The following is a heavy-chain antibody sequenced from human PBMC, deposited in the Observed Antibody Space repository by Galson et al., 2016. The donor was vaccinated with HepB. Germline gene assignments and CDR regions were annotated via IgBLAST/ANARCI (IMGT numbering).Heavy chain of an antibody. CDR3: VADHGGLDCFDV. D-gene: IGHD4-23*01. CDR2: ISDSGANT. V-gene: IGHV3-23*01. CDR1: GFTFSAYA. J-gene: IGHJ3*01. Sequence: SLRLSCAASGFTFSAYAMAWARQAPGKGLEWVSGISDSGANTYYADSVRGRFSISRDDSKSTLYLQMTNLRVEDTALYYCVADHGGLDCFDVWGRGTMVTVSS.